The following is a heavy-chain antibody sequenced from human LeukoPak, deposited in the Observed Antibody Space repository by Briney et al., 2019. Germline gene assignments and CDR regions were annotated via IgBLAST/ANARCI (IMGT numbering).Heavy chain of an antibody. CDR3: ARPYYYDSRIDP. CDR2: MYYSGST. Sequence: PSQTLSLTCTVSGGSISSGDYYWSWLRQPPGKGLEWIAYMYYSGSTYYNPSLKSQVTMSADTSKNQLSLKLSSVAAADTAVYYCARPYYYDSRIDPWGQGILVTVSS. J-gene: IGHJ5*02. D-gene: IGHD3-22*01. V-gene: IGHV4-30-4*01. CDR1: GGSISSGDYY.